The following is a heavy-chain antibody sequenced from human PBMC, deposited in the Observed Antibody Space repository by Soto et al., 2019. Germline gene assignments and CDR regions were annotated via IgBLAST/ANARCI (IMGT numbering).Heavy chain of an antibody. D-gene: IGHD6-13*01. CDR2: INTDGSSR. CDR3: TRGLYHAELGFDP. J-gene: IGHJ5*02. Sequence: GGSLRLSCAASGFTFSGYWMHWVRQAPGKGLVWVSCINTDGSSRGYADSVQGRFTVSRDNAKNTVYLQMNSLRAEDMAVYWCTRGLYHAELGFDPWGHGTLVTVSS. CDR1: GFTFSGYW. V-gene: IGHV3-74*01.